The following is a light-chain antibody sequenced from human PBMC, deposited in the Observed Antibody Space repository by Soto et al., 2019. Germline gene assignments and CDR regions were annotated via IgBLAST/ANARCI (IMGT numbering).Light chain of an antibody. CDR3: QTWGTGRGV. CDR1: SGHSSYA. V-gene: IGLV4-69*01. Sequence: QLVLTQSPSASASLGASVKLTCTLSSGHSSYAIAWHQQQPEKAPRYLMKLNSDGSHSNGDGIPDRFSGSSSGARRYLIISSLQSEDEADYYCQTWGTGRGVFGGGTKLTVL. CDR2: LNSDGSH. J-gene: IGLJ3*02.